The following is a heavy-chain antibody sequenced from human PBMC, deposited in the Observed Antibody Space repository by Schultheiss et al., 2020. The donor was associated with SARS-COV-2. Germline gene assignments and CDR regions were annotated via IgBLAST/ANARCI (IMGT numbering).Heavy chain of an antibody. CDR2: IYYSGST. CDR3: ARDHDVVVPTAMWRYGMDV. CDR1: GGSISSGGYY. D-gene: IGHD2-2*01. J-gene: IGHJ6*02. Sequence: SETLSLTCTVSGGSISSGGYYWSWIRQPPGKGLEWIGYIYYSGSTYYNPSLKSRVTISVDTSKNQFSLKLSSVTAADTAVYYCARDHDVVVPTAMWRYGMDVWGQGTTVTVSS. V-gene: IGHV4-61*08.